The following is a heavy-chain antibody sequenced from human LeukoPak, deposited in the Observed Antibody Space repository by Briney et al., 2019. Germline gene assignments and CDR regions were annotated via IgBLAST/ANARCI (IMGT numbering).Heavy chain of an antibody. J-gene: IGHJ4*02. CDR3: ARDGVRGSGWFGSDY. V-gene: IGHV3-7*01. Sequence: PGGSLRLSCAASGFTFSSYWMSWVRQAPGKGLEWVANIKQDGSEKYCVDSVKGRFTISRDNAKNSLYLQMNSLRAEDTAVYYCARDGVRGSGWFGSDYWGQGTLVTVSS. CDR2: IKQDGSEK. D-gene: IGHD6-19*01. CDR1: GFTFSSYW.